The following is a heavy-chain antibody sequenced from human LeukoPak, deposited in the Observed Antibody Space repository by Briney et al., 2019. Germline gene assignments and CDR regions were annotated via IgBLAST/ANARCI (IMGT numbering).Heavy chain of an antibody. CDR1: GFTFRNAW. D-gene: IGHD1-26*01. CDR2: ISSSGSTI. CDR3: ARAGSGRSPDWFDP. J-gene: IGHJ5*02. Sequence: GGSLRLSCAASGFTFRNAWMSWVRQAPGKGLEWVSYISSSGSTIYYADSVKGRFTISRDNAKNSLYLQMNSLRAEDTAVYYCARAGSGRSPDWFDPWGQGTLVTVSS. V-gene: IGHV3-11*04.